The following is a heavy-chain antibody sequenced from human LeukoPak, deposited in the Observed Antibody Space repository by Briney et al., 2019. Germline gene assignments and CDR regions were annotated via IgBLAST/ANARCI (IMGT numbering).Heavy chain of an antibody. Sequence: SVKVSCKASGGTFSSYAISWVRQAPGQGLEWMGGIIPIFGTANYAQKFQGRVTITADESTSTAYMELSSLRSEDTAVYYCARDGPTYYYDSSGYYFDYWGQGTLVTVSS. J-gene: IGHJ4*02. D-gene: IGHD3-22*01. CDR1: GGTFSSYA. CDR2: IIPIFGTA. V-gene: IGHV1-69*13. CDR3: ARDGPTYYYDSSGYYFDY.